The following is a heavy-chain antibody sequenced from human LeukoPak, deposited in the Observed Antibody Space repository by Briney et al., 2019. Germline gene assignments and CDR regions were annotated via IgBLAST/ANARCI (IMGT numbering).Heavy chain of an antibody. CDR1: GFTFSDYY. CDR3: ARGESYYDSSGYYLDDAFDI. J-gene: IGHJ3*02. V-gene: IGHV3-11*01. Sequence: PGGSLRLSCAASGFTFSDYYLSWIRQAPGKGLEWVSYIISSGSTIYYADSVKGRFTISRDNAKNSLYLQMNSLRAEDTAVYYCARGESYYDSSGYYLDDAFDIWGQGTMVTVSS. D-gene: IGHD3-22*01. CDR2: IISSGSTI.